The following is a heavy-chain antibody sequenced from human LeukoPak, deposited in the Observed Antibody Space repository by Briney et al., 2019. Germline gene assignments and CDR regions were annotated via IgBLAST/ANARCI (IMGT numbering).Heavy chain of an antibody. D-gene: IGHD3-22*01. CDR3: ARTMIPTSPGLNWFDP. Sequence: GESLKISCKGSGYSFTSYWIGWVRQMPGKGLEWMGIISPGDSDTRYSPSFQSQVTISADKSISTAYLQWSSLKASDTAMYYCARTMIPTSPGLNWFDPWGQGTLVTVSS. CDR2: ISPGDSDT. V-gene: IGHV5-51*01. CDR1: GYSFTSYW. J-gene: IGHJ5*02.